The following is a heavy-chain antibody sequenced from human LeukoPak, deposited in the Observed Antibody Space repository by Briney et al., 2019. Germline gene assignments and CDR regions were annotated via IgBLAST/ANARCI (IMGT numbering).Heavy chain of an antibody. CDR2: IYTSGST. Sequence: PSQTLSLTCTVSGGSISSGSYYWSWIRQPAGKGLEWIGRIYTSGSTNYNPSLKSRVTISVDTSKNQFSLKLSSVTAADTAVYYCARVVLDCSSTSCYVKLDPWGQGTLVTVSS. CDR3: ARVVLDCSSTSCYVKLDP. J-gene: IGHJ5*02. CDR1: GGSISSGSYY. V-gene: IGHV4-61*02. D-gene: IGHD2-2*01.